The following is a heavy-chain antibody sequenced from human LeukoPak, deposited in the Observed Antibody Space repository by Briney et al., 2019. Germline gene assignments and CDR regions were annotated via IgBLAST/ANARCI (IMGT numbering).Heavy chain of an antibody. V-gene: IGHV3-23*01. Sequence: PGGSLRLSCAASGFTFSSYAMSWVRQAPGKGLEWVSAISGSGGSTYYADSVKGRFTISRDNSKNTLYLQMNSLRAEDTAAYYCAKDISATTWAFDIWGQGTMVTVSS. CDR1: GFTFSSYA. CDR2: ISGSGGST. CDR3: AKDISATTWAFDI. D-gene: IGHD1-26*01. J-gene: IGHJ3*02.